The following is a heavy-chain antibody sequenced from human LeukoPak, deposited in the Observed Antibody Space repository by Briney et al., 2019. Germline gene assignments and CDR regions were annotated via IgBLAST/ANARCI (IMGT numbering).Heavy chain of an antibody. Sequence: GGSLRLSCAASGFTFSSYSMNWVRQAPGKGLEWIAYIWTNDVNIWYADSVKGRFTISRDSVKNSLYLQMNSLRAEDTAVYYCARDPRVVVAEKDFDYWGQGTPVTVSS. D-gene: IGHD6-19*01. J-gene: IGHJ4*02. CDR3: ARDPRVVVAEKDFDY. CDR1: GFTFSSYS. CDR2: IWTNDVNI. V-gene: IGHV3-48*01.